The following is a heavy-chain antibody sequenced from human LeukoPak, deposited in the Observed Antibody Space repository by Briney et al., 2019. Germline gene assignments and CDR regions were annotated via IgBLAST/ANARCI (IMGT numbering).Heavy chain of an antibody. Sequence: SGTLSLTCAVSGGSISSSNWWSWVRQPPGKGLEWIGEIYHSGSTYYNPSLKSRVTISVDRSKNQFSLKLSSVTAADTAVYYCASYIAAAGSYDYWGQGTLVTVSS. CDR3: ASYIAAAGSYDY. CDR1: GGSISSSNW. CDR2: IYHSGST. D-gene: IGHD6-13*01. V-gene: IGHV4-4*02. J-gene: IGHJ4*02.